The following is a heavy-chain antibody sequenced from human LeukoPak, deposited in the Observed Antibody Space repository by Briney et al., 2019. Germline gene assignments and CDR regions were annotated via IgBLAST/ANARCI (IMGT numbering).Heavy chain of an antibody. Sequence: SETLSLTCTVSGGSISSYYWSWIRQPPGKGLEWIGYIYYSGSTNYNPSLKSRVTISVDTSKNQFSLKLSSVTAADTAVYYCASGDSSGYYNWFDPWGQGTLVTVSS. CDR3: ASGDSSGYYNWFDP. J-gene: IGHJ5*02. CDR1: GGSISSYY. V-gene: IGHV4-59*08. CDR2: IYYSGST. D-gene: IGHD3-22*01.